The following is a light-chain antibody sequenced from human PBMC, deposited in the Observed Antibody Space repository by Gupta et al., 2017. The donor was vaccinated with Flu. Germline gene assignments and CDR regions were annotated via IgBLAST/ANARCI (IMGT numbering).Light chain of an antibody. CDR3: ATWERGLRVGV. Sequence: SSSNIGANYVSWFQQVPGTAPKLLIYEDNKRPSEIPSRFSGFKSGPSATLDITGLQTEDEADYYCATWERGLRVGVFGGGTKLTV. CDR2: EDN. J-gene: IGLJ3*02. V-gene: IGLV1-51*02. CDR1: SSNIGANY.